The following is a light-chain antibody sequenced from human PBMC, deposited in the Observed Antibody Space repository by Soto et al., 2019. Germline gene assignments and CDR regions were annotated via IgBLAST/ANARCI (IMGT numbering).Light chain of an antibody. V-gene: IGLV2-14*03. CDR3: TSYTSNTPVYV. J-gene: IGLJ1*01. Sequence: QSALTQPASVCGSPGQSIAISFTGVSTDVDGYDYVSWYQQHPGQAPQLIIYDVYNRPSRVSHRFSGSKSGDTASLTISGRHSEDEADYYCTSYTSNTPVYVFGTGTKLTVL. CDR2: DVY. CDR1: STDVDGYDY.